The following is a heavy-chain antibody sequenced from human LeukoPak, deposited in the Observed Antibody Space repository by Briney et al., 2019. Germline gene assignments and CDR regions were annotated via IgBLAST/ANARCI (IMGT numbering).Heavy chain of an antibody. Sequence: SETLSLTCAVSGYSISSGYYWGWIRQPPGKGLEWIGSIYHSGSTYYNPSLKSRVTISVDTSKNQFSLKLSSVTAADTAVYYCARDKRVGVAGSGAHDAFDIWGQGTMVTVSS. V-gene: IGHV4-38-2*02. CDR2: IYHSGST. CDR1: GYSISSGYY. CDR3: ARDKRVGVAGSGAHDAFDI. J-gene: IGHJ3*02. D-gene: IGHD3-10*01.